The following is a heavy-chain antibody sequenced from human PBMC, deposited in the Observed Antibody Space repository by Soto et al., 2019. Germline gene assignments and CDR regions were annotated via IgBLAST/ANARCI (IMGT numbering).Heavy chain of an antibody. CDR2: FYYSGIT. D-gene: IGHD1-26*01. J-gene: IGHJ1*01. V-gene: IGHV4-61*01. CDR1: GGSVSSGNYS. CDR3: AVPPPWEPRPFQH. Sequence: QVQLQESGPGLVKPSETLSLTCTVSGGSVSSGNYSWSWIRQPPGKGLEWIGYFYYSGITNYNPSLKNRVTISVDTSKNQFSLNLSSVTAADTAVYYCAVPPPWEPRPFQHWGQGTLVTVSS.